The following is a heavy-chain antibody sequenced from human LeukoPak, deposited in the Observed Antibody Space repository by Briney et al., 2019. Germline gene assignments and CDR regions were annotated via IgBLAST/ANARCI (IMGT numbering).Heavy chain of an antibody. V-gene: IGHV4-39*07. D-gene: IGHD1-26*01. CDR1: GGSISSSSYY. CDR3: ARKMRGSYSLRSAFDI. Sequence: KPSETLSLTCTVSGGSISSSSYYWGWIRQPPGKGLEWIGEINHSGSTNYNPSLKSRVTISVDTSKNQFSLKLSSVTAADTAVYYCARKMRGSYSLRSAFDIWGQGTMVTVSS. J-gene: IGHJ3*02. CDR2: INHSGST.